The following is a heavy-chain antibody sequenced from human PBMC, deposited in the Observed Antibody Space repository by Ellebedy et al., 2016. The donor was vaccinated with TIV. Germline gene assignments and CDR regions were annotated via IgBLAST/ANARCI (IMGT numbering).Heavy chain of an antibody. CDR2: IWYKEGDI. Sequence: PGGSLRLSCAASGFIFSNYGIHWVRQAPGKGLEWVATIWYKEGDIHYAGSVKGRFTISRDNSKNTAYLQMNNLRADDTAVYYCACQVAATDRAFDVWGQGTVVTVSS. D-gene: IGHD6-19*01. CDR3: ACQVAATDRAFDV. V-gene: IGHV3-33*01. J-gene: IGHJ3*01. CDR1: GFIFSNYG.